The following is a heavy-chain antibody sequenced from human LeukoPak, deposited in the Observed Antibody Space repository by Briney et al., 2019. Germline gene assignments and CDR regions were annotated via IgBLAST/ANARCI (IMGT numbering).Heavy chain of an antibody. J-gene: IGHJ5*02. V-gene: IGHV1-8*01. D-gene: IGHD3-10*01. CDR2: MNPNSGNT. CDR3: ARGPSRDYGSGSSWFDP. Sequence: GASVKVSCKASGCTFSTYDINWVRQVTGQGLEWMGWMNPNSGNTGYAQNIQGRVTMTRNTSINTAYMELSSLRSEDTAVYYCARGPSRDYGSGSSWFDPWGQGTLVTVSS. CDR1: GCTFSTYD.